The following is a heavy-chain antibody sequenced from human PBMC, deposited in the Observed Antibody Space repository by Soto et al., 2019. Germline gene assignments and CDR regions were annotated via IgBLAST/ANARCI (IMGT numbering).Heavy chain of an antibody. CDR1: GFTFSSYE. CDR2: ISSSGSTI. J-gene: IGHJ5*02. V-gene: IGHV3-48*03. D-gene: IGHD3-22*01. Sequence: GGSLRLSCAASGFTFSSYEMNWVRQAPGKGLEWVSYISSSGSTIYYADSVKGRFTISRDNAKNSLYLQMNSLRAEDTAVYYCARAYYYDSSGFDPWGQGTLVTVSS. CDR3: ARAYYYDSSGFDP.